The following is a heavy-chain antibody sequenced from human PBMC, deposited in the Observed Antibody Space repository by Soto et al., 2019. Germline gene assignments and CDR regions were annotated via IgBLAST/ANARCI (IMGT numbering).Heavy chain of an antibody. CDR1: GGSISSYY. V-gene: IGHV4-59*01. CDR3: ARDRGDSGWYSDY. Sequence: PSETLSLTCSVSGGSISSYYWSWIRKPPGKGLEWIGYMYYSGSTNYNPSLKSRVTISVDTSKNQFSLKLNSVTAADTAVYYCARDRGDSGWYSDYWGQGTLVTVS. CDR2: MYYSGST. D-gene: IGHD6-19*01. J-gene: IGHJ4*02.